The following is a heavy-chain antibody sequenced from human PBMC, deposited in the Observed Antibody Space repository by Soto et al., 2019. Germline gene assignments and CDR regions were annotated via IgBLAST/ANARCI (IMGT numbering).Heavy chain of an antibody. CDR2: IIPIFGTA. J-gene: IGHJ4*02. D-gene: IGHD6-13*01. CDR1: GGTFSSWP. Sequence: QVQLVQSGAEVKKPGSSVKVSCKASGGTFSSWPISWVRQAPGQGLEWLGGIIPIFGTADYAQKFQGRVPITADKSTTTAYMELSSLTSEDTAVYYCARDEQHATQPPNPPSYWGQGTLVTVPS. V-gene: IGHV1-69*06. CDR3: ARDEQHATQPPNPPSY.